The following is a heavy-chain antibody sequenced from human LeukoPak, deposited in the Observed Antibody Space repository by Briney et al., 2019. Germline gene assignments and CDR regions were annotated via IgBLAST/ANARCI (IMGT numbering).Heavy chain of an antibody. D-gene: IGHD3-3*01. V-gene: IGHV1-18*01. J-gene: IGHJ4*02. CDR1: GYTFTSYG. CDR2: ISAYNGNT. CDR3: ARVEAGYFDY. Sequence: GESLKISCKASGYTFTSYGISWVRQAPGQGLEWMGWISAYNGNTNYAQKLQGRVTMTTDTSTSTAYMELRSLRSDDTAVYYCARVEAGYFDYWGQGTLVTVSS.